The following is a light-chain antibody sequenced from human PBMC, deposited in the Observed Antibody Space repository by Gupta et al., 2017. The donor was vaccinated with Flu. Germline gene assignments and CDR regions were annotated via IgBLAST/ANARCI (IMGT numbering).Light chain of an antibody. CDR2: AAS. J-gene: IGKJ3*01. Sequence: IQMTQSPSSLSASVGDRVTITCRASQGISNYLAWYQQKPGKVPKLLIYAASTLQAGVQARFRGRGSGTDFTRTSSILQPEDGATYYWQKDNRAPLLFGEGTKVDIK. V-gene: IGKV1-27*01. CDR3: QKDNRAPLL. CDR1: QGISNY.